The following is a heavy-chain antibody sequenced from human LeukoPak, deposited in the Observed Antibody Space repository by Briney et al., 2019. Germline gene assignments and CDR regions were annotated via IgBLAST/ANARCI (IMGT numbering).Heavy chain of an antibody. J-gene: IGHJ4*02. V-gene: IGHV4-34*01. D-gene: IGHD3-16*02. CDR2: INHSGST. CDR3: ARADDYVWGSYRYRVLEF. CDR1: GGSFSGYY. Sequence: SETLSLTCAVYGGSFSGYYWSWIRQSPGKGLEWIGEINHSGSTNYNPSLKSRVTISVDTSKNQFSLKLSSVTAADTAVYYCARADDYVWGSYRYRVLEFWGQGTLVTVSS.